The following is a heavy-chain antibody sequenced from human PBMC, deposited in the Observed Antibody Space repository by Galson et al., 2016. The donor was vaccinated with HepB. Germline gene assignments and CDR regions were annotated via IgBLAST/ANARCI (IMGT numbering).Heavy chain of an antibody. CDR2: INHSGST. Sequence: TLSLTCDVAGGSFSGYYWSWIRQPPGKGLEWIGEINHSGSTNYNPSLKSRVTISVDTSKNQFSLKLSSVTAADMAIYYCAREIYYYGSGRRRGWFDPWGQGTLVTVSS. D-gene: IGHD3-10*01. CDR3: AREIYYYGSGRRRGWFDP. V-gene: IGHV4-34*01. CDR1: GGSFSGYY. J-gene: IGHJ5*02.